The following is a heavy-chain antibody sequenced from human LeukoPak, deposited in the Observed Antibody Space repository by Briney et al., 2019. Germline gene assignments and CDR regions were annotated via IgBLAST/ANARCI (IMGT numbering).Heavy chain of an antibody. J-gene: IGHJ6*03. CDR2: ISTSGRT. V-gene: IGHV4-4*07. CDR3: ARGLHGYTYGYVPWELYYYMDV. Sequence: SETLSLTCTVSGGSISSYYWSWIRQPAGKGLEWIGHISTSGRTSYSPSLKSRVTISVDTSKNQFSLKMSSVSAADTAVYYCARGLHGYTYGYVPWELYYYMDVWGKGTTVTISS. CDR1: GGSISSYY. D-gene: IGHD5-18*01.